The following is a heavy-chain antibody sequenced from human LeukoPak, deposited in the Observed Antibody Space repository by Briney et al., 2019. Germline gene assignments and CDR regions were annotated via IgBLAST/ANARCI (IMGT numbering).Heavy chain of an antibody. J-gene: IGHJ6*03. CDR2: ISSSSSYI. V-gene: IGHV3-21*01. CDR3: ARSSAGYYYYMDV. Sequence: GGSLRLSCAASGFTFSSYSMNWVRQAPGKGLEWVSYISSSSSYIYYADSVKGRFTISRDNAKNSLYLQMNSLRAEDTAVYYCARSSAGYYYYMDVWGKGTTVTVSS. D-gene: IGHD6-25*01. CDR1: GFTFSSYS.